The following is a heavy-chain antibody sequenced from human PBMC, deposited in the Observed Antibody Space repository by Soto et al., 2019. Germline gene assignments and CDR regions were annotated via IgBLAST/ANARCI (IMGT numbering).Heavy chain of an antibody. Sequence: GGSLRLSCAASGFTFSNYAMSWVRQAPGKGLEWVSVLSRSGGGTYYADSVKGRFTISRDNSKNTLYLQMNSLRAEDTAVYYCAKDYYYGSGSARERGMDVWGQGTTVTVSS. CDR2: LSRSGGGT. CDR1: GFTFSNYA. CDR3: AKDYYYGSGSARERGMDV. V-gene: IGHV3-23*01. D-gene: IGHD3-10*01. J-gene: IGHJ6*02.